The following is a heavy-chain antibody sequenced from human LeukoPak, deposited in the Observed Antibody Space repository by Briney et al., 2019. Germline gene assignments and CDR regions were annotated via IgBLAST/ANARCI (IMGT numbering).Heavy chain of an antibody. CDR2: ISSSGSTM. CDR3: SLLAVASPQDY. CDR1: GFTFSTYE. J-gene: IGHJ4*02. Sequence: PGGSLRLSCAASGFTFSTYEMHWVRQAPGKGLEGVSDISSSGSTMYYADSVKGRFTTSRDNAKNLLYLQMHSLRAEDTAVYYCSLLAVASPQDYWGQGTLVTVSS. V-gene: IGHV3-48*03. D-gene: IGHD6-19*01.